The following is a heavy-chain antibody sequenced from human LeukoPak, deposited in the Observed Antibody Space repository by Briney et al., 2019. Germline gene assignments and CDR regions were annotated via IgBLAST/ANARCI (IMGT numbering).Heavy chain of an antibody. CDR3: ARALKYYYDSSGYWPGHWFDP. V-gene: IGHV4-39*07. J-gene: IGHJ5*02. CDR2: INHSGST. Sequence: PSETLSLTCTVSGGSISSSSYYWGWIRQPPGKGLEWIGEINHSGSTNYNPSLKSRVTISVDTSKNQFSLKLSSVTAADTAVYYCARALKYYYDSSGYWPGHWFDPWGQGTLVTVSS. D-gene: IGHD3-22*01. CDR1: GGSISSSSYY.